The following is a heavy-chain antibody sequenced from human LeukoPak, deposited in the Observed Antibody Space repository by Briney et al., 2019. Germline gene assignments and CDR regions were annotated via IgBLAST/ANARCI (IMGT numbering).Heavy chain of an antibody. J-gene: IGHJ4*02. CDR1: GFTFSSYS. V-gene: IGHV3-21*01. Sequence: GGSLRLSCAVSGFTFSSYSMNWVRQAPGKGLGLVSSISSSCSYIYYADSVKGRFTISRENAKNSLYLQMKSLETKNTAVYYCGSLIGVVPVAIYFHYWGEGSQRTVSS. D-gene: IGHD2-2*02. CDR3: GSLIGVVPVAIYFHY. CDR2: ISSSCSYI.